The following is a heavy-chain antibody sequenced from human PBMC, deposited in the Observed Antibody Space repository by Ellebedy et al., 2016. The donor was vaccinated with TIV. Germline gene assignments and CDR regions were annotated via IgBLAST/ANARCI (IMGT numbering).Heavy chain of an antibody. CDR1: GGTFSSYV. CDR3: ARDGSGFDY. CDR2: LIPVLGTP. V-gene: IGHV1-69*13. Sequence: AASVKVSCKASGGTFSSYVVSWVRQAPGQGLGWMGGLIPVLGTPNYAQRFQGRVTITADESTSTAYMELSSLRSEDTAVYYCARDGSGFDYWGQGTLVTVSS. J-gene: IGHJ4*02.